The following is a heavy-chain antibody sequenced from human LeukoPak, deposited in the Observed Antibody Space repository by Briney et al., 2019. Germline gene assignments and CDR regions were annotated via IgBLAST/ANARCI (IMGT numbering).Heavy chain of an antibody. J-gene: IGHJ6*04. CDR1: GFTFSTYS. CDR2: ISSGSSYI. Sequence: GGSLRLSCAASGFTFSTYSMNWVRQAPGKGLEWVSSISSGSSYIYYADSVKGRFTISRDNAKNSLYLQMNSLRAEDTAVYYCAELGITMIGGVWGKGTAVTISS. V-gene: IGHV3-21*01. D-gene: IGHD3-10*02. CDR3: AELGITMIGGV.